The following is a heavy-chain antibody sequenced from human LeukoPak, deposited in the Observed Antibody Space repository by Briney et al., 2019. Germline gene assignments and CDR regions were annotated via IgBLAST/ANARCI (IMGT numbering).Heavy chain of an antibody. Sequence: GGSLRLSCAASGFTFSSFEMNWVRQAPGKGLEWVSYITSSASTIYYADSVKGRFTISRDNAKNTLYLQMNSLRAEDAAVYYCARGNWSSGYRSLNFDYWGQGTLATVSS. CDR1: GFTFSSFE. CDR3: ARGNWSSGYRSLNFDY. CDR2: ITSSASTI. J-gene: IGHJ4*02. V-gene: IGHV3-48*03. D-gene: IGHD3-22*01.